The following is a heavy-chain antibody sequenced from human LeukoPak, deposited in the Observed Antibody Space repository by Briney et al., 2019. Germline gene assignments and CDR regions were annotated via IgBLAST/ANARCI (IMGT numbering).Heavy chain of an antibody. CDR2: INHSGST. CDR1: GGSFSGYY. CDR3: ASRPPRPVARWFDP. Sequence: PSETLSLTCAVYGGSFSGYYWSWIRQPPGEGLEWIGEINHSGSTNYNPSLKSRVTISVDTSKNQFSLKLSSVTAADTAVYYCASRPPRPVARWFDPWGQGTLVTVSS. V-gene: IGHV4-34*01. J-gene: IGHJ5*02. D-gene: IGHD6-19*01.